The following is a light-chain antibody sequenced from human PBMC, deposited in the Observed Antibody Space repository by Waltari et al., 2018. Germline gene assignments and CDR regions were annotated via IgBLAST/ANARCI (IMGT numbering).Light chain of an antibody. J-gene: IGLJ2*01. CDR1: SLRSYY. CDR2: NKN. CDR3: NSRDSSGNHPV. Sequence: SSELTQDPAVSVALGQTVRITCQGDSLRSYYASWYQQKQEQAPVLVIYNKNNRPSGIPDRFSGASSVNTAALTITGAQAEDEADYYCNSRDSSGNHPVFGGGTKLTVL. V-gene: IGLV3-19*01.